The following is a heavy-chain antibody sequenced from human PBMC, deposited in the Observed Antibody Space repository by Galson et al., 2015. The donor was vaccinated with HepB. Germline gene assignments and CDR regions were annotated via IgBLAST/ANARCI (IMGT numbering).Heavy chain of an antibody. D-gene: IGHD3-16*02. V-gene: IGHV3-30-3*01. CDR2: ISYDGSSK. CDR1: GFTFSRYA. CDR3: ARIMIAFGGLIVPTYYYYGMDA. J-gene: IGHJ6*01. Sequence: SLRLSCAASGFTFSRYAMHWVRQAPGKGLEWVAVISYDGSSKYYADSVRGRFTISRDNSENMFYLQMNSLRAEDTAVYYCARIMIAFGGLIVPTYYYYGMDAWGQGTTVTVSS.